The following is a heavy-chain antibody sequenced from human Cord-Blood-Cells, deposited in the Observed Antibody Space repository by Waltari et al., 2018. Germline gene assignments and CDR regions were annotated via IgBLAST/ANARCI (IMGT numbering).Heavy chain of an antibody. CDR3: ARGPITMVRGVIPYY. Sequence: QVQLQQWGAGLLKPSETLSLTCAVYGGSFRGYYWRWTRQPPGKGLEWIGEINHSGSTNYNPSLKSRVTISVDTSKNQFSLKLSSVTAADTAVYYCARGPITMVRGVIPYYWGQGTLVTVSS. J-gene: IGHJ4*02. D-gene: IGHD3-10*01. CDR2: INHSGST. V-gene: IGHV4-34*01. CDR1: GGSFRGYY.